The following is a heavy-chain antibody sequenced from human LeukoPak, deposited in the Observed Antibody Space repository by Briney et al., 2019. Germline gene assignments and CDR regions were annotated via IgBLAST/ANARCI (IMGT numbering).Heavy chain of an antibody. CDR3: ATGYCSGGSCYSGRDFDY. J-gene: IGHJ4*02. D-gene: IGHD2-15*01. V-gene: IGHV1-46*01. CDR2: INPSGGST. CDR1: GGTFTSYY. Sequence: ASVKVSCKASGGTFTSYYMHWVRQAPGQGLEWMGIINPSGGSTSYAQKFQGRVTMTRDTSTSTVYMELSSLRSEDTAVYYCATGYCSGGSCYSGRDFDYWGQGTLVTVSS.